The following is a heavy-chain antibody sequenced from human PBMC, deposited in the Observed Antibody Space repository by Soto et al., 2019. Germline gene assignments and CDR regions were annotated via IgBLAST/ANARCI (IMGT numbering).Heavy chain of an antibody. CDR1: GFTFSDHY. D-gene: IGHD3-22*01. Sequence: GALRLSCAASGFTFSDHYMDWVRQAPGKGLEWVARIRDRSKSYTTEYAASVKGRFTISRDDSKNSLYLQMNSLKTEDTALYYCARGYHTSAHYCFDDWGQGTPVTVSS. CDR2: IRDRSKSYTT. V-gene: IGHV3-72*01. J-gene: IGHJ4*02. CDR3: ARGYHTSAHYCFDD.